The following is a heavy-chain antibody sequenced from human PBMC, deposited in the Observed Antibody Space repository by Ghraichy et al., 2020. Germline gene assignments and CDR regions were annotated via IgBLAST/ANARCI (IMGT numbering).Heavy chain of an antibody. J-gene: IGHJ6*02. V-gene: IGHV3-15*01. CDR3: TRVLGPPAAPGGDHYYYSYGMDV. Sequence: GGSLRLSCAASGFTFSNAWMSWVRQAPGKGLEWVGRIKSKTDGGTTDYAAPVKGRFTISRDDSKNTLYLQMNGLKTEDTAVYYCTRVLGPPAAPGGDHYYYSYGMDVLGQGTTVTVSS. D-gene: IGHD2-2*01. CDR2: IKSKTDGGTT. CDR1: GFTFSNAW.